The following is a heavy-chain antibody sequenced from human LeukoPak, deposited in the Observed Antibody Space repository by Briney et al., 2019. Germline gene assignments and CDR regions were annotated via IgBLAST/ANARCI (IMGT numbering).Heavy chain of an antibody. D-gene: IGHD3-10*01. CDR3: ARAKLSPKLYYYGSGSYYYFDY. Sequence: GGSLRLSCAASGFTFSSYSMNWVRQAPGKGLEWVSSISSSSNHIYYADSVKGRLAISTDNAKNSLYVQMNSLRAEDTAVYYCARAKLSPKLYYYGSGSYYYFDYWGQGTLVTVSS. V-gene: IGHV3-21*01. CDR1: GFTFSSYS. CDR2: ISSSSNHI. J-gene: IGHJ4*02.